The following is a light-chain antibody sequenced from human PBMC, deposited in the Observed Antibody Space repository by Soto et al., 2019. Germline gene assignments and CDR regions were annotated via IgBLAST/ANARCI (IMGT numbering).Light chain of an antibody. CDR3: QQYYSHPNT. V-gene: IGKV1-8*01. CDR1: QGISGY. Sequence: SLSSSSLPANTRDRVTTPCRASQGISGYLAWYQQKPGKAPKLLIYAASTLQSGAPSRFSGTGSGTDFTLTISCLQSEDFATYCRQQYYSHPNTFGQGARLEIK. CDR2: AAS. J-gene: IGKJ5*01.